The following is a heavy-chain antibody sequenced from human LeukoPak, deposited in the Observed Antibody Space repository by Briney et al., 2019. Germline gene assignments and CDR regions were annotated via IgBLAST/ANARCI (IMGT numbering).Heavy chain of an antibody. CDR2: ISYDGSQK. CDR3: ARDGGDY. Sequence: GGSLSLSCAASGFSFSYSGMIGVREAPGKGLEWVAVISYDGSQKYYTDSVKGRFTIFRDNSKSTLFLQMNSLRPEDTSAYYCARDGGDYWGQGTLVTVSS. D-gene: IGHD3-16*01. J-gene: IGHJ4*02. CDR1: GFSFSYSG. V-gene: IGHV3-30*03.